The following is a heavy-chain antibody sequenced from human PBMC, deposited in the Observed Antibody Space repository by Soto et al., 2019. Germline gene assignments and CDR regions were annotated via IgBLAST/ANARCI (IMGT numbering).Heavy chain of an antibody. J-gene: IGHJ6*02. CDR2: IYYSGST. Sequence: SETLSLTCAVYGGSFSGYYWSWIRQPPGKGLEWIGYIYYSGSTNYNPSLKSRVTISVDTSKNQFSLKLSSVTAADTAVYYCAREGTTLDSYYYYGMDVWGQRTTVTVSS. V-gene: IGHV4-59*01. D-gene: IGHD1-1*01. CDR3: AREGTTLDSYYYYGMDV. CDR1: GGSFSGYY.